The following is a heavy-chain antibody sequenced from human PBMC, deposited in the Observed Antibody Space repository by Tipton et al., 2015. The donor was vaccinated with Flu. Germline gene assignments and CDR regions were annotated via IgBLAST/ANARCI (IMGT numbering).Heavy chain of an antibody. CDR1: GFTFINYG. Sequence: SLRLSCAGSGFTFINYGMNWVRQAPGKGLEWVANINQGGSEKYYVDSVKGRFTISRDNAKNSLHLQMNSLRAEDTAVYYCARTRGGYCTSSSCYADYFDYWGQGTLVTVSS. D-gene: IGHD2-2*01. J-gene: IGHJ4*02. CDR2: INQGGSEK. V-gene: IGHV3-7*01. CDR3: ARTRGGYCTSSSCYADYFDY.